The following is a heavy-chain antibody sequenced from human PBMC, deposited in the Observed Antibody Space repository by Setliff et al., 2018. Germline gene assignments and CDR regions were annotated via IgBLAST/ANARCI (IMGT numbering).Heavy chain of an antibody. Sequence: SVKVSCKASGDSFSNYAISWVRQAPVQGLEWMGGLIPMFGTPGYAQKFQDRVTITTDESTSTAYMELNSLTSEDTAVYYCARSPALLGIVYLDPWGQGTRVTVSS. CDR2: LIPMFGTP. CDR1: GDSFSNYA. D-gene: IGHD2-15*01. CDR3: ARSPALLGIVYLDP. V-gene: IGHV1-69*05. J-gene: IGHJ5*02.